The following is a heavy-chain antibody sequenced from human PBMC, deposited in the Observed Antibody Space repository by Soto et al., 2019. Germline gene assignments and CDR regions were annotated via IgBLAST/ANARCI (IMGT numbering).Heavy chain of an antibody. CDR3: ARDQGSERYFDWLLSYYYYGMDV. CDR1: GFTFSSYA. Sequence: GGSLRLSCAASGFTFSSYAMHWVRQAPGKGLEWVAVISYDGSNKYYADSVKGRFTISRDNSKNTLYLQMNSLRAEDTAVYYCARDQGSERYFDWLLSYYYYGMDVWGQGTTVTVSS. CDR2: ISYDGSNK. V-gene: IGHV3-30-3*01. D-gene: IGHD3-9*01. J-gene: IGHJ6*02.